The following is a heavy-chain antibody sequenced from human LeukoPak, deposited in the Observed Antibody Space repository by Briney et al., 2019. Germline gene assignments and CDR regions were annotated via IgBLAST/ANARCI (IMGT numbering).Heavy chain of an antibody. CDR3: ARVAYYYDSSGYWGAFDI. V-gene: IGHV3-30*04. D-gene: IGHD3-22*01. CDR2: ISYDGSNK. J-gene: IGHJ3*02. CDR1: GFTFRSYA. Sequence: GRSLRLSCAASGFTFRSYAIHWARQAPGKGVEGVAVISYDGSNKYYADSVKGRFTISRDNSKNTLYLQMNSLRAEDTAVYYCARVAYYYDSSGYWGAFDIWGQGTMVTVSS.